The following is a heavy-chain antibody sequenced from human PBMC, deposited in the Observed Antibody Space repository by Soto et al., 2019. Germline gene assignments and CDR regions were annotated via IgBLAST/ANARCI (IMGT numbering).Heavy chain of an antibody. CDR2: MNPSSGKT. D-gene: IGHD6-19*01. CDR1: GYTFTSYD. Sequence: ASVKVSCKASGYTFTSYDINWVRQATGQGLEWMGFMNPSSGKTGYAQKFQGRVTMTRNTSISPAYMELSSLRSEDTAVYWCAGGFESTPAVAARKNWFDXWGQGTLVTVSX. V-gene: IGHV1-8*01. J-gene: IGHJ5*02. CDR3: AGGFESTPAVAARKNWFDX.